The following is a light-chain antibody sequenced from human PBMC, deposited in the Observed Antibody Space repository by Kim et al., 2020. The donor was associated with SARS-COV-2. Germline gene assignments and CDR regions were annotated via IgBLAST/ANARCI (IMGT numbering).Light chain of an antibody. CDR2: DDS. Sequence: SYELTQPPSVSVAPGKTARITCEGKNIESKSVHWYQQKPGQAPVLVVYDDSYRPSGIPERFSGSNSGNTATLTISRVEAGDEADYYCHVWDSTSDPVVFGGGTQLTVL. CDR1: NIESKS. V-gene: IGLV3-21*03. CDR3: HVWDSTSDPVV. J-gene: IGLJ2*01.